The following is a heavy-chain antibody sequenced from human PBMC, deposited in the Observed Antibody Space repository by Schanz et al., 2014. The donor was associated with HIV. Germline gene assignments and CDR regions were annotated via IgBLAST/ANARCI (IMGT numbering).Heavy chain of an antibody. CDR2: SSHDGSVK. V-gene: IGHV3-30*18. D-gene: IGHD3-3*01. CDR1: GLTFSSSI. Sequence: QVQLVESGGGVVQPGRSLRLSCTASGLTFSSSIMHWVRQAPGKGLEWVAVSSHDGSVKFYGDSVKGRFTISRDNSKNTLYLQMNSLRAEDTAVYYCAKDQGYDFWSGYYNYYDMDVWGQGTTVTVSS. CDR3: AKDQGYDFWSGYYNYYDMDV. J-gene: IGHJ6*02.